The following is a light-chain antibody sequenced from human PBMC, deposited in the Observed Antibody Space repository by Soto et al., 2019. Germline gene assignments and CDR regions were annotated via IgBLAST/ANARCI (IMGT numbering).Light chain of an antibody. Sequence: QSALTQAPSASGTPGQRVTISCSGSNSNIGKNTVNWYQQLPGMAPKLLIYTNNQRPSGVPDRFSGSKSGTSASLAISGLQSEDEANYYCATWDGSLDGVIFGGGTKVTVL. CDR1: NSNIGKNT. J-gene: IGLJ2*01. CDR3: ATWDGSLDGVI. V-gene: IGLV1-44*01. CDR2: TNN.